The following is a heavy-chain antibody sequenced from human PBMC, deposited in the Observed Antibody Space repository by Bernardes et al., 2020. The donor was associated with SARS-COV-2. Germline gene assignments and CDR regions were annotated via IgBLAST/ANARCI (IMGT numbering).Heavy chain of an antibody. D-gene: IGHD6-19*01. CDR2: IWSDGSNK. J-gene: IGHJ4*02. V-gene: IGHV3-33*01. Sequence: GGSLRLSCAASGFTFSTYGMHWVRQAPGKGLEWVAVIWSDGSNKYYADSVNGRFTISRDNAKNTVYLQMNSLRAEDTAVYYCARDREVAVAGTFDFCGQGALVAVSS. CDR1: GFTFSTYG. CDR3: ARDREVAVAGTFDF.